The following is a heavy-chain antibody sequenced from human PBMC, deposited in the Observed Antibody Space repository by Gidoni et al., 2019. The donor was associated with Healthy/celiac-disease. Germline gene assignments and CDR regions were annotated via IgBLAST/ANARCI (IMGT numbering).Heavy chain of an antibody. Sequence: QVQLQESGPGLVKPSQTLSLTCTVSGGSISSSVYYSSWIRQPPGKGLESIGYIYYSGSTYYNPFLKSRVTISVDTSKNQFSLKLSSVTAAATAVYYCARDRLYYDSSGYYSNLDYWGQGTLVTVSS. D-gene: IGHD3-22*01. CDR1: GGSISSSVYY. CDR2: IYYSGST. CDR3: ARDRLYYDSSGYYSNLDY. V-gene: IGHV4-30-4*01. J-gene: IGHJ4*02.